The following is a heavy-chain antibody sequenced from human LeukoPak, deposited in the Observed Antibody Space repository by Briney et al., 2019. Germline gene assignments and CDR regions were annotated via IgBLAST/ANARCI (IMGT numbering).Heavy chain of an antibody. Sequence: GRSLRLSCAASGFTFSTYTMHWVRQAPGKGLEWVAIISYDGSNENYADSVEGRFTISRDNSKYTLYLQVNSLRAEDTAVYYCAKVVLRWELHACFDYWGQGTLVTVSS. D-gene: IGHD1-26*01. CDR2: ISYDGSNE. CDR3: AKVVLRWELHACFDY. J-gene: IGHJ4*02. V-gene: IGHV3-30*04. CDR1: GFTFSTYT.